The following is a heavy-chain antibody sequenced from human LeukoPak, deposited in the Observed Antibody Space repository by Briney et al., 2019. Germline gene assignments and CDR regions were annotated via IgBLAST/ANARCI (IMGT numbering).Heavy chain of an antibody. CDR3: AKDQWRYCSGGSCYHFDY. CDR2: IRYDGSNK. V-gene: IGHV3-30*02. CDR1: GFTFSSYG. D-gene: IGHD2-15*01. J-gene: IGHJ4*02. Sequence: PGGSLRLSCAASGFTFSSYGMHWVRQAPGKGLESVAFIRYDGSNKYYADSVKGRFTISRDNSKNTLYLQMNSLRAEDTAVYYCAKDQWRYCSGGSCYHFDYWGQGTLVTVSS.